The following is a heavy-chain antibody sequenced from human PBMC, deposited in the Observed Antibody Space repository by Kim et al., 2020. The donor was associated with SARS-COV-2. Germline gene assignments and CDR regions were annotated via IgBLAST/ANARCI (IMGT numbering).Heavy chain of an antibody. Sequence: ASVKVSCKASGYTFTSYDINWVRQATGQGLEWMGWMNPNSGNTGYAQKFQGRVTMTRNTSISTAYMERSSLRSEDTAVYYCARGAKYEIIVVVIALNLYYFDYWGQGTLVTVSS. V-gene: IGHV1-8*01. CDR2: MNPNSGNT. D-gene: IGHD2-21*01. CDR1: GYTFTSYD. CDR3: ARGAKYEIIVVVIALNLYYFDY. J-gene: IGHJ4*02.